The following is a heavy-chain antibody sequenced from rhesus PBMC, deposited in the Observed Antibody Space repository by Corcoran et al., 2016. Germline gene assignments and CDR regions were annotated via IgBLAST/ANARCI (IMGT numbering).Heavy chain of an antibody. D-gene: IGHD1-44*02. V-gene: IGHV1-111*02. CDR3: ATRSNVYGSDAFDF. J-gene: IGHJ3*01. CDR1: GYTFTDYY. CDR2: VDPEDGEA. Sequence: EVQLVQSGAEVKKPGASVKISCKASGYTFTDYYLHWVRQAPGKGLEWIGRVDPEDGEARHAQKFQDRGTITADTSTDTAYMELSSLRSEDTAVYYCATRSNVYGSDAFDFWGQGLRVTVSS.